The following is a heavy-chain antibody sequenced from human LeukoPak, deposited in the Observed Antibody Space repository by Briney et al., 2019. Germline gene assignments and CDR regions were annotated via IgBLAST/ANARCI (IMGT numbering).Heavy chain of an antibody. J-gene: IGHJ3*02. V-gene: IGHV3-66*04. Sequence: GGSLRLSCAASGFTVSSNYMSWVRQAPGKGLEWVSVIYSGGKNYYADSVKGRFPFSRDNSKNTLYRQMNSLRADDTAVYYCARPGPDAFDIWGQGTMVTVSS. CDR2: IYSGGKN. CDR1: GFTVSSNY. CDR3: ARPGPDAFDI.